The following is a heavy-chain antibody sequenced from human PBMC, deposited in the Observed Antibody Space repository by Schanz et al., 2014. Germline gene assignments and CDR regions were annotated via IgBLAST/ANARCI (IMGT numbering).Heavy chain of an antibody. Sequence: QVQLVQSGAEVKKPGASVRVSCKASGYTFTTYAMSWVRQAPGQGLEWVGWISAYNGNTKYPQKLQGRVTMTADTSTNTAYRELRSLRSDDTAVYYCARAAGRDFWSGYYTRFDYWGQGTLGTVSS. D-gene: IGHD3-3*01. CDR1: GYTFTTYA. CDR3: ARAAGRDFWSGYYTRFDY. V-gene: IGHV1-18*01. J-gene: IGHJ4*02. CDR2: ISAYNGNT.